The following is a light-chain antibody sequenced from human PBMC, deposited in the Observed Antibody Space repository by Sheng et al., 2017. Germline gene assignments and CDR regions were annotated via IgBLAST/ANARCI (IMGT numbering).Light chain of an antibody. Sequence: EVVLTQSPGTLSLSAGERATLSCRASQSVNSHYLAWYHQKPGQPPSLLIYDTSDRATGIPDRFSGSGSGTDFTLTISRLEPEDFAVYHCQLYGRHGRTFGQGTKVEVK. CDR3: QLYGRHGRT. V-gene: IGKV3-20*01. CDR1: QSVNSHY. J-gene: IGKJ1*01. CDR2: DTS.